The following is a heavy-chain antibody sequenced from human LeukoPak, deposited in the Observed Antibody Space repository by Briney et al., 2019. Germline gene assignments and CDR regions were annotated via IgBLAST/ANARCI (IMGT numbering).Heavy chain of an antibody. CDR3: ARNFYETTGFYYDAFDI. J-gene: IGHJ3*02. D-gene: IGHD3-22*01. CDR2: IRSSGSLI. CDR1: GFTFSGYN. V-gene: IGHV3-48*04. Sequence: GGSLRLSCAASGFTFSGYNMNWVRQAPGKGLEWVAFIRSSGSLIYYAESVKGRFTISRDNSRNSLYLQTNSLRVEDTAVYYCARNFYETTGFYYDAFDIWGQGTAVTVSS.